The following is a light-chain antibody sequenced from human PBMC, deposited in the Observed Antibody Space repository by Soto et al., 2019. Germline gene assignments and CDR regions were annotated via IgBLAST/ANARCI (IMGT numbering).Light chain of an antibody. CDR1: QNIRSY. CDR3: QQGYSSRWT. J-gene: IGKJ1*01. CDR2: ATS. Sequence: DIQMTQSPSSLSASVGDRVTITCRASQNIRSYLNWYQQKPGKAPKLIIYATSSLQTGVPSRFSASGSGTDFTLALSGLQPEDFATYYCQQGYSSRWTSGEGTKVEIK. V-gene: IGKV1-39*01.